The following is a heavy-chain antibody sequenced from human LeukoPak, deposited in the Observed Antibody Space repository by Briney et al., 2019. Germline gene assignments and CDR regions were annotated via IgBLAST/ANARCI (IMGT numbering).Heavy chain of an antibody. Sequence: GGSLRLSCAVSGFTFSSYAMSWVRQAPGKGLEWVSAISGSGGSTYYADSVKGRFTTSRDNSKNTLYLQMNSLRAEDTAVYYCAKAGYSSGWSNWGQGTLVTVSS. V-gene: IGHV3-23*01. D-gene: IGHD6-19*01. CDR1: GFTFSSYA. CDR3: AKAGYSSGWSN. CDR2: ISGSGGST. J-gene: IGHJ4*02.